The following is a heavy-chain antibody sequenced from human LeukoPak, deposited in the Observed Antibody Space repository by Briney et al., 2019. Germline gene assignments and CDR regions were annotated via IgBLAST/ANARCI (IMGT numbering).Heavy chain of an antibody. CDR2: ISGSGGST. CDR3: ALLWFGELTPDY. CDR1: GFTFSSYA. J-gene: IGHJ4*02. V-gene: IGHV3-23*01. Sequence: AGGSLRLSCAASGFTFSSYAMSWVRQAPGKGLEWVSAISGSGGSTYYADSVKGRFTISRDNSKNTLYLQMNSLRAEDTAVYYCALLWFGELTPDYWGQGTLVTVSS. D-gene: IGHD3-10*01.